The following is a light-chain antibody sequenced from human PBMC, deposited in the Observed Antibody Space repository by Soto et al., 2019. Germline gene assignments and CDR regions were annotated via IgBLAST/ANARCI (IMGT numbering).Light chain of an antibody. CDR2: GAS. V-gene: IGKV3-20*01. J-gene: IGKJ1*01. CDR1: QSVSSNF. CDR3: QQYGSSPWT. Sequence: EIVLTQSPGTLSLSPGERATLSCRASQSVSSNFLAWYQQKPGQAPSLLIYGASSRATGIPDRFSGSGSGTDFTLTISRLEPEDFAVYYYQQYGSSPWTFGQGTKVEIK.